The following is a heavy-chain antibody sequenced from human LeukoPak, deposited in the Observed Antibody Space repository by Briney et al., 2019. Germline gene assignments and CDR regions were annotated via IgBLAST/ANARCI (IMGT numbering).Heavy chain of an antibody. J-gene: IGHJ4*02. D-gene: IGHD5-24*01. CDR1: GGSINNGGYY. V-gene: IGHV4-31*03. CDR2: IYYSGSS. Sequence: PSQTLSLTCTVSGGSINNGGYYWSWIRQHPGKGLEWIGYIYYSGSSYYNPSLRSRVTISVDTSKNHFSLKLSSVTTADTAVYYCARNRDGYNSFDYWGQGTLVTVSS. CDR3: ARNRDGYNSFDY.